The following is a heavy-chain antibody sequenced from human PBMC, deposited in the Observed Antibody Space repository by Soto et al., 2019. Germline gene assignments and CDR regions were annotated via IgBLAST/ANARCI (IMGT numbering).Heavy chain of an antibody. V-gene: IGHV4-34*01. CDR2: INHSGST. J-gene: IGHJ6*02. CDR1: GGSFSGYY. D-gene: IGHD3-3*01. CDR3: ARGYRGRRRITIFGVVDRPYYYGMDV. Sequence: SETLSLTCAVYGGSFSGYYWSWIRPPPGKGLEWIGEINHSGSTNYNPSLKSRVTISVDTSKNQFSLKLSSVTAADTAVYYCARGYRGRRRITIFGVVDRPYYYGMDVWGQGTTVTVSS.